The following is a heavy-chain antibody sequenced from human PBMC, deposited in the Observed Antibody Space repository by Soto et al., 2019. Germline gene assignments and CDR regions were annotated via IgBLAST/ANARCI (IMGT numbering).Heavy chain of an antibody. CDR2: MNPNSGNT. CDR3: ARGLNYYDSSGYDH. Sequence: QVQLVQSGAEAKKPGASVKVSCKPSGYTFTSYDINWVRQATGQGLEWLGWMNPNSGNTGYAQKFRGRITMTSDSAISTAYMELSSLTSEDTAVHYCARGLNYYDSSGYDHWGQGTLGTVSS. D-gene: IGHD3-22*01. V-gene: IGHV1-8*01. CDR1: GYTFTSYD. J-gene: IGHJ4*02.